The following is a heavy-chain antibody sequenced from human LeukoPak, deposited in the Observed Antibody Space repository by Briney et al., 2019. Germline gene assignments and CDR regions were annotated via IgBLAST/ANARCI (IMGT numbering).Heavy chain of an antibody. D-gene: IGHD2-2*01. CDR3: ARDSCSSTSCYRPQQHRPGY. CDR1: GYTFTGYY. J-gene: IGHJ4*02. Sequence: GASVKVSCKASGYTFTGYYMHRVRQAPGQGLEWMGWINPNSGGTNYAQKFQGRVTMTRDTSISTAYMELSRLRSDDTAVYYCARDSCSSTSCYRPQQHRPGYWGQGTLVTVSS. CDR2: INPNSGGT. V-gene: IGHV1-2*02.